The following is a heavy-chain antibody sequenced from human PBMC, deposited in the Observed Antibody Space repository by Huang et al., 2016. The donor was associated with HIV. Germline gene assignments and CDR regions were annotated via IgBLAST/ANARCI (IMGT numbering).Heavy chain of an antibody. V-gene: IGHV4-59*11. Sequence: QVQLQESGPGLVKPSETLSLTCTVSGGSMSSHHWSWIRQPPGKGLEWLGSISNGGSNNYNPHLESRVSISVDTSKSHFSLRLTSVTAADTAVDYCARDPTRELYSYGKVTDYWGQGTLVTVSS. CDR2: ISNGGSN. J-gene: IGHJ4*02. CDR3: ARDPTRELYSYGKVTDY. CDR1: GGSMSSHH. D-gene: IGHD5-18*01.